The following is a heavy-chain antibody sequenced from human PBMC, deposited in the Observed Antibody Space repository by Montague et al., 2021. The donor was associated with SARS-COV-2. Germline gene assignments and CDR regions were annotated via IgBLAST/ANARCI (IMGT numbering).Heavy chain of an antibody. J-gene: IGHJ5*02. Sequence: SXTLSLTCTVSGGSISSSSYYWGWIRQPPGKGLEWIGSMYYSGSTYYNPSLKSRVTISVDTTKNHFSLRLSSVTAADTAVCYCATGLRFLEWLLLSWFDPWGQGTLVTVSS. D-gene: IGHD3-3*01. V-gene: IGHV4-39*01. CDR1: GGSISSSSYY. CDR3: ATGLRFLEWLLLSWFDP. CDR2: MYYSGST.